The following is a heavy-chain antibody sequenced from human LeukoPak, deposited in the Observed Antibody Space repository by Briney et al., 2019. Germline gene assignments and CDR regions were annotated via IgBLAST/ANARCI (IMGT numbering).Heavy chain of an antibody. CDR3: ARDGLRRPPTPYCGGDCPLDY. V-gene: IGHV3-74*01. J-gene: IGHJ4*02. Sequence: GGSLRLSCAASGFTFSNYWMHWVRQAPGKGLVWVSRINSDGINTSYADSVKGRFTISRDNAKNSLYLQMNSLRVEDTAMYYCARDGLRRPPTPYCGGDCPLDYWGQGTLVSVSS. D-gene: IGHD2-21*02. CDR1: GFTFSNYW. CDR2: INSDGINT.